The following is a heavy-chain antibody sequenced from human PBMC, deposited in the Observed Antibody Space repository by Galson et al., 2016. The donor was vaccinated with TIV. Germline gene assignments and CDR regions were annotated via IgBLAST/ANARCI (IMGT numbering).Heavy chain of an antibody. CDR3: ARASSDYFYNYGMDV. D-gene: IGHD6-19*01. CDR2: IDGDDDT. J-gene: IGHJ6*02. Sequence: PALVKPTQTLTLTCTFSGFSLSRSRMCVTWMRQPPGKALEWLARIDGDDDTYYNNFLATRLFITKDTSRNQVVLTLTNLDPADTATYYSARASSDYFYNYGMDVWGQGTTVTVS. V-gene: IGHV2-70*11. CDR1: GFSLSRSRMC.